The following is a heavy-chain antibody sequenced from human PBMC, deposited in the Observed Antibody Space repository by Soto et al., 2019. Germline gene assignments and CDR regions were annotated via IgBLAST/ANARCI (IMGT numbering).Heavy chain of an antibody. CDR1: GFTFSNYA. Sequence: WGSLRLSCAASGFTFSNYAMTWVRQAPGKGLECVSRISGSGGGTYYADSVKRRFTISRDNSENTLYLHLNSLRVDDTAIYYRGGMPHRDAAFTGAGYWGQGARVTFS. V-gene: IGHV3-23*01. CDR3: GGMPHRDAAFTGAGY. J-gene: IGHJ4*02. CDR2: ISGSGGGT. D-gene: IGHD2-8*02.